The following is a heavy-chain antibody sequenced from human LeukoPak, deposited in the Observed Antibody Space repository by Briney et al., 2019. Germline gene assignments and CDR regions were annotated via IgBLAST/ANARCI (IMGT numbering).Heavy chain of an antibody. J-gene: IGHJ6*02. CDR3: ARVAFGLYVMDV. Sequence: PGGSLRLSCAASGFTFSTYSMNWVRQAPGKGLAWVSSISSDSNHRFYADSLKGRFTISRDNAKNSLYLQLIGLRAEDTAVYYCARVAFGLYVMDVWGQGTTVTVSS. CDR1: GFTFSTYS. D-gene: IGHD3/OR15-3a*01. V-gene: IGHV3-21*06. CDR2: ISSDSNHR.